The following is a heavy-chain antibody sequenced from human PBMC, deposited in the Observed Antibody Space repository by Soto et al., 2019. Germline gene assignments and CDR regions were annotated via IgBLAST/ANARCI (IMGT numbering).Heavy chain of an antibody. CDR1: GGSISSYY. CDR3: ARDYCTNGVCYRNNWFDP. Sequence: KTSETLSLTCTVSGGSISSYYWSWIRQPPGKGLEWIGYIYYSGSTNYNPSLKSRVTISVDTSKNQFSLKLSAVTAADTAVYYCARDYCTNGVCYRNNWFDPWGQGTLVTVSS. D-gene: IGHD2-8*01. V-gene: IGHV4-59*01. J-gene: IGHJ5*02. CDR2: IYYSGST.